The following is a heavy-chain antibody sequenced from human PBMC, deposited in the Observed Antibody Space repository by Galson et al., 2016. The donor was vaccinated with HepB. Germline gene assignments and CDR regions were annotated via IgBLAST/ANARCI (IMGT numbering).Heavy chain of an antibody. V-gene: IGHV1-46*01. CDR1: GYTFTTFY. CDR3: ARLGKYSNGWFYFDY. J-gene: IGHJ4*02. D-gene: IGHD6-19*01. CDR2: FNPSNGNA. Sequence: SVKVSCKASGYTFTTFYMHWLRQAPGHSPEWMGIFNPSNGNASYAQRFQGRLTVTGDTSTNTLSMELNNLRSEDTAVYYCARLGKYSNGWFYFDYWGQGTQVTVSS.